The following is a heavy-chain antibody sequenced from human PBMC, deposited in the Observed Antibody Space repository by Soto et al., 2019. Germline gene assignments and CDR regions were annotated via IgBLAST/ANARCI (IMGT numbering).Heavy chain of an antibody. Sequence: GGSLRLSCAASGFTFSSYGMHWVRQAPGKGLEWVAVIWYDGSNKYYADSVKGRFTVSRDNSKNTLYLQMNSLRAEDTAVYYCARALYSSSLKNYYGMDVWGQGTTVTASS. D-gene: IGHD6-13*01. J-gene: IGHJ6*02. CDR2: IWYDGSNK. CDR1: GFTFSSYG. CDR3: ARALYSSSLKNYYGMDV. V-gene: IGHV3-33*01.